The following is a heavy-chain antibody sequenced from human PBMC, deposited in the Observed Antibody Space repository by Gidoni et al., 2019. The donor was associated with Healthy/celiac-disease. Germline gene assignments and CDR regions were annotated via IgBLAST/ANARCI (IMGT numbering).Heavy chain of an antibody. CDR3: ATDRRGALGVLGY. Sequence: QVPLVQSGAEVKKPGASVKVSWRVSGYTLTEISMHWVRQAPGKGLEWRGGFDPEDGEVINEQKFQGRVTMTEDTSTNTAYMDLSSLRSEDTAVYYCATDRRGALGVLGYWGQGTLVTVSS. CDR1: GYTLTEIS. J-gene: IGHJ4*02. V-gene: IGHV1-24*01. CDR2: FDPEDGEV.